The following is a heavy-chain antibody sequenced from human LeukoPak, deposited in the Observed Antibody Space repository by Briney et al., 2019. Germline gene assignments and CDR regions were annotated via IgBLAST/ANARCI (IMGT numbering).Heavy chain of an antibody. CDR2: SSAYNGNT. J-gene: IGHJ4*02. CDR1: SYIFISYG. D-gene: IGHD5-18*01. Sequence: ASVKVSCKASSYIFISYGISWVRQAPGQGLEWMGWSSAYNGNTNYAQKIQGRVTMTTDTSTSTAYMELRSLRSDDTAVYYCARGENTAMASFIDYWGQGTLVSVSS. CDR3: ARGENTAMASFIDY. V-gene: IGHV1-18*01.